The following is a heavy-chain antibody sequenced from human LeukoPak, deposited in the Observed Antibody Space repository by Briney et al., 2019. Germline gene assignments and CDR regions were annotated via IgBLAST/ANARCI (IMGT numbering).Heavy chain of an antibody. V-gene: IGHV3-23*01. CDR3: AKESLVVIESFFDN. Sequence: QPGGSLRLSCVVSGFTFSDYAMSWVRRAPGKGLEWVSAITGSGQTKYYTDSVKGRFTMSRDNSKNTLYLHMNNLRDDDTAEYFCAKESLVVIESFFDNWGQGTLVLVSS. D-gene: IGHD3-22*01. CDR1: GFTFSDYA. J-gene: IGHJ4*02. CDR2: ITGSGQTK.